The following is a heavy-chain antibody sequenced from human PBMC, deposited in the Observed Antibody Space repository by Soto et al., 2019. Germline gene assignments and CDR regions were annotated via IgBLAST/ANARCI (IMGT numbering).Heavy chain of an antibody. CDR3: ARGVDIVVVVAAMGFDY. CDR2: INHSGST. Sequence: SETLSLTCVVYGGSFSGYYWSWIRQPPGKGLEWIGEINHSGSTNYNPSLKSRVTISVDTSKNQFSLKLSSVTAADTAVYYCARGVDIVVVVAAMGFDYWGQGTLVTVSS. D-gene: IGHD2-15*01. J-gene: IGHJ4*02. CDR1: GGSFSGYY. V-gene: IGHV4-34*01.